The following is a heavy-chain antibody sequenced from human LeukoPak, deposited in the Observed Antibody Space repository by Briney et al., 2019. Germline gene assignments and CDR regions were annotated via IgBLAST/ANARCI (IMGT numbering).Heavy chain of an antibody. J-gene: IGHJ4*02. CDR2: IYYSGST. Sequence: SETLSLTCTVSGGSISSSYWSWIRQPPGKGLEWIGYIYYSGSTNYNPSLKSRVTISVDTSKNQFSLKLSSVTAADTAVYYCARELEDFWSGYFTHRFDYWGQGTLVTVSS. D-gene: IGHD3-3*01. CDR1: GGSISSSY. V-gene: IGHV4-59*12. CDR3: ARELEDFWSGYFTHRFDY.